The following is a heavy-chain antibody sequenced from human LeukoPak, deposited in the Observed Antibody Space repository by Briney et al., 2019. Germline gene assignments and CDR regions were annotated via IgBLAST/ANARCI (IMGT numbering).Heavy chain of an antibody. CDR3: ARGLQENLAWLQAFSAFDI. D-gene: IGHD5-12*01. CDR2: ISTYNGYT. Sequence: ASVKVSCKASGYIFTNYGITWVRQAPGQGLEWMGWISTYNGYTNYAQNLQGRVTMSTDTSTSTAYMELRSLRSDDTAVYYCARGLQENLAWLQAFSAFDIWGQGTMVTVSS. J-gene: IGHJ3*02. V-gene: IGHV1-18*01. CDR1: GYIFTNYG.